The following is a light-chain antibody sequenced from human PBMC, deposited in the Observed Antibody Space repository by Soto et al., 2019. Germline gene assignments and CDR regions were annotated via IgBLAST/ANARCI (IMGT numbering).Light chain of an antibody. CDR1: NSDVGLYDF. CDR3: ISYTSDDVRYV. CDR2: EVS. Sequence: QSALTQPASVSGTPGQSITISCTGSNSDVGLYDFVSWYQHHPGRAPKLIVSEVSHRPSGISNRFSGSKSGNTASLTISGLQSEGEADYYCISYTSDDVRYVFGTGTKGT. V-gene: IGLV2-14*01. J-gene: IGLJ1*01.